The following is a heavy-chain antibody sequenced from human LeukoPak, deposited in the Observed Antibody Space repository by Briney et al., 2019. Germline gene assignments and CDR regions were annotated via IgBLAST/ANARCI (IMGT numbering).Heavy chain of an antibody. CDR3: ARGRYVWGSSPYYFDY. D-gene: IGHD3-16*01. CDR1: GGSFSGYY. J-gene: IGHJ4*02. V-gene: IGHV4-34*01. CDR2: VNHSGST. Sequence: SETLSLTCAVYGGSFSGYYWSWIRQPPGKGLEWIGEVNHSGSTNYNPSLKSRVTISVDTSKNQFSLKLSSVTAADTAVYYCARGRYVWGSSPYYFDYWGQGTLVTVSS.